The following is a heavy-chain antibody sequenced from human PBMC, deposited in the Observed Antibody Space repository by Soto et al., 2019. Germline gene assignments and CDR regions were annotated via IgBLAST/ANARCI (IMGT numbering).Heavy chain of an antibody. D-gene: IGHD3-3*01. Sequence: RASVKVSCKASGYTFTGYYMHWVRQAPGQGLEWMGWINPNSGGTNYAQKFQGRVTMTRDTSISTAYMELSRLRSDDTAVYYCAIPPFDFWSGYYEAGSYYYGMDVWGQGTTVTVSS. J-gene: IGHJ6*02. V-gene: IGHV1-2*02. CDR2: INPNSGGT. CDR3: AIPPFDFWSGYYEAGSYYYGMDV. CDR1: GYTFTGYY.